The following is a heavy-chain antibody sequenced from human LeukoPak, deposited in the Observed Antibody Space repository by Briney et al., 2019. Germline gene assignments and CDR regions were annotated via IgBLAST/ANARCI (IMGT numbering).Heavy chain of an antibody. Sequence: GGSLRLSCVTSGFNFSDSRMTWVRQAPGKGLQWVANVNRDGTEKHFLDSVEGRFTISRDNAKKSLYLQMSSLRPQDTTVYFCVRGDWYFESWGQGTLVTVSS. D-gene: IGHD2-21*01. CDR3: VRGDWYFES. CDR2: VNRDGTEK. J-gene: IGHJ4*02. V-gene: IGHV3-7*04. CDR1: GFNFSDSR.